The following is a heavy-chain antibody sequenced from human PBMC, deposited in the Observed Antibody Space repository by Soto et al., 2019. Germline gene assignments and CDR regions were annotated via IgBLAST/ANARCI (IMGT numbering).Heavy chain of an antibody. CDR3: ASAFPLCSSTSCPPFDY. Sequence: PSETLSLTCAVYGGSFSGYYWSWIRQPPGKGLEWIGEINHSGSTNYNPSLKSRVTISVDTSKNQFSLKLSSVTAADTAVYYCASAFPLCSSTSCPPFDYWGQGTLVTVSS. D-gene: IGHD2-2*01. CDR2: INHSGST. J-gene: IGHJ4*02. V-gene: IGHV4-34*01. CDR1: GGSFSGYY.